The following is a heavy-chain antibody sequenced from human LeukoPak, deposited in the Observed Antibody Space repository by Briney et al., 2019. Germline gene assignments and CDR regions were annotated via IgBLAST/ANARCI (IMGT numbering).Heavy chain of an antibody. J-gene: IGHJ5*02. CDR3: ARHVDYGSGTYYWFDP. D-gene: IGHD3-10*01. CDR1: GGSISSGDYY. V-gene: IGHV4-61*08. Sequence: SETLSLTCTVSGGSISSGDYYWSWIRQPPGKGLEWIGYIYYSGSTNYNPSLKSRVTISIDTSKNQLSLKLSSVTAADTAVYYCARHVDYGSGTYYWFDPWGQGTLVTVSS. CDR2: IYYSGST.